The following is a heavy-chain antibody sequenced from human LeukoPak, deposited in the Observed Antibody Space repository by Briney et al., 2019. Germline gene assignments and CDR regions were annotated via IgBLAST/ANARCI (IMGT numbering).Heavy chain of an antibody. CDR3: ARDGNSGYDFDY. V-gene: IGHV4-59*01. J-gene: IGHJ4*02. D-gene: IGHD5-12*01. CDR1: GGSISSYY. CDR2: IYYSGST. Sequence: SETLSLTCTVSGGSISSYYWSWIRQPPGKGLEWIGYIYYSGSTNYNPSLKSRVAISVDTSKNQFSLKLSSVTAAGTAVYYCARDGNSGYDFDYWGQGTLVTVSS.